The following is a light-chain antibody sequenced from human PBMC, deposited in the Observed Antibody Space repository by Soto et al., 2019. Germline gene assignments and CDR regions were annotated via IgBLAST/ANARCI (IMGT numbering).Light chain of an antibody. V-gene: IGKV3-20*01. CDR2: GAS. Sequence: EIVLTQSPGTLSLSPGERATLSCRASQRVSSSYLAWYQQKPGQAPRLLIYGASSRATGIPDRFSGSGSGTDFTLTISRLEPEDFAVYYCQLYGSSPRYPFGQGTKLEI. CDR3: QLYGSSPRYP. CDR1: QRVSSSY. J-gene: IGKJ2*01.